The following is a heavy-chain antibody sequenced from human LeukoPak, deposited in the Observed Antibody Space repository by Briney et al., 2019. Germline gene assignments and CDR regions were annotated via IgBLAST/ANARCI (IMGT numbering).Heavy chain of an antibody. CDR3: AGGSPGKYYFDY. CDR1: GFTFSSYA. CDR2: ISYDGSNK. J-gene: IGHJ4*02. D-gene: IGHD1-26*01. Sequence: PGGSLRLSCAASGFTFSSYAMHWVRQAPGKGLEWVAVISYDGSNKYYADSVKGRLTISRDNSKNTLYLQMNSLRAEDTAVYYCAGGSPGKYYFDYWGQGTLVTVSS. V-gene: IGHV3-30-3*01.